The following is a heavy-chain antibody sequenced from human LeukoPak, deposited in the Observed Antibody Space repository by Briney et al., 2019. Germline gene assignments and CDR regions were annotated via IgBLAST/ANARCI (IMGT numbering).Heavy chain of an antibody. CDR2: IRYDGSNK. CDR1: GFTFSSYA. D-gene: IGHD3-22*01. Sequence: GGSLRLSCAASGFTFSSYAMHWVRQAPGKGLEWVAFIRYDGSNKYYADSVKGRFTISRDNSKNTLYLQMNSLRAEDTAVYYCAKGLHSLYYDSSGYPADYWGQGTLVTVSS. V-gene: IGHV3-30*02. J-gene: IGHJ4*02. CDR3: AKGLHSLYYDSSGYPADY.